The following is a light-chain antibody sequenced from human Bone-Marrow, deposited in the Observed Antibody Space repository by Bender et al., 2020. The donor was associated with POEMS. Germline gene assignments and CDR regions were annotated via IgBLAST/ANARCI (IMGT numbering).Light chain of an antibody. Sequence: QSVLTQPLSASGTPEQTVAISCSGSRANIGSHIVNWYQQVPGMAPKLLIYNNDQRPSGVPDRFSGFKSGTSASLAISGLQSEDEADYYCATWDASLNGLVFGGGTKLTVL. CDR1: RANIGSHI. V-gene: IGLV1-44*01. J-gene: IGLJ2*01. CDR2: NND. CDR3: ATWDASLNGLV.